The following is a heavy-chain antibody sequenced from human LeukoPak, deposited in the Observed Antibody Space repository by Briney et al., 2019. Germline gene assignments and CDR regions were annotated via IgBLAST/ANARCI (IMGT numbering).Heavy chain of an antibody. D-gene: IGHD3-10*02. CDR2: INPNSGGT. Sequence: ASVKVSCKASGYTFTGYYMHWVRQAPGQGLEWMGWINPNSGGTNYAQKFQGRVTMTRDTSISTAYMELSRLRSDDTAVYYCARVFGVRTGHGLFDPWGQGTLVTVSS. CDR3: ARVFGVRTGHGLFDP. CDR1: GYTFTGYY. V-gene: IGHV1-2*02. J-gene: IGHJ5*02.